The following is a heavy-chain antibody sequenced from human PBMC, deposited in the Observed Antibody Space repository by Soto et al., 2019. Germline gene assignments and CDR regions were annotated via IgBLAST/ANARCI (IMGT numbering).Heavy chain of an antibody. CDR2: IGTAGDP. J-gene: IGHJ6*02. CDR3: ARSPAGYCSGGSCYSDYYYYYGMDV. CDR1: GFTFSNYD. V-gene: IGHV3-13*05. D-gene: IGHD2-15*01. Sequence: PGGSLRLSCAASGFTFSNYDMHWVRQATGKGLEWVSAIGTAGDPYYPGSVKGRFTISRENAKNSLYLQMNSLRAGDTAVYYCARSPAGYCSGGSCYSDYYYYYGMDVWGQGTTVTVSS.